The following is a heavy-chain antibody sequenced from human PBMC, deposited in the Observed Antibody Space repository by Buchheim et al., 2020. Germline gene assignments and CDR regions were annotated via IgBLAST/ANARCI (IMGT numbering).Heavy chain of an antibody. V-gene: IGHV3-48*04. CDR3: ARGHSGRGSYRTFDY. D-gene: IGHD1-26*01. J-gene: IGHJ4*02. CDR1: GFAFSSYA. CDR2: LSSSGTNI. Sequence: EMQLLQSGGGSVQPGGSLRLSCAASGFAFSSYAMGWVRQAPGKGLEWVSYLSSSGTNIYYADSVKGRFTISRDSAKRSLFLQMNSLRAEDTAVYYCARGHSGRGSYRTFDYWGQGT.